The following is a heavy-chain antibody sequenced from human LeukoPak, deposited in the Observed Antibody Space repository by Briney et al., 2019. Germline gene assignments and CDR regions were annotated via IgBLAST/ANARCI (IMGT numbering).Heavy chain of an antibody. CDR1: GFTFTNYW. CDR3: AKTYDILTGYSAYFDY. D-gene: IGHD3-9*01. CDR2: IKHDGSEK. Sequence: GGSLRLSCAASGFTFTNYWMSWVRQAPGKGLEWVANIKHDGSEKYYVDSVKGRFTISRDNAKNSVYLQMNSLRAEDKAVYYCAKTYDILTGYSAYFDYWGQGTLVTVSS. J-gene: IGHJ4*02. V-gene: IGHV3-7*01.